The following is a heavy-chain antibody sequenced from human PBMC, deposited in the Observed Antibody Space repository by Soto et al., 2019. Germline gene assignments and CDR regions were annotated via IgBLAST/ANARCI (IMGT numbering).Heavy chain of an antibody. CDR1: GYSFTSYW. V-gene: IGHV5-51*01. Sequence: GESLKISCKGSGYSFTSYWIGWVRQMPGKGLEWMGIIYPGDSDTRYSPSFQGQVTISADKSISTAYLQWSSLKASDTAMYYCAGGGVRGVITRTRANSGMDAWGKGIRVTVS. CDR3: AGGGVRGVITRTRANSGMDA. CDR2: IYPGDSDT. J-gene: IGHJ6*04. D-gene: IGHD3-10*01.